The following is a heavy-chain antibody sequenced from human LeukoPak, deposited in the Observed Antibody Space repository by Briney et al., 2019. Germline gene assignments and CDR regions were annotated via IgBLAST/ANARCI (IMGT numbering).Heavy chain of an antibody. Sequence: GSSPTLVNPTQTLTLTCTFSGFSLSTSGMCVSWIRQPPTNEPDGLARIDWDDDKYYSTSLKTRLTISKDTSKNQVVLTMTNMDPVDTATYYCARTAQSGSYGFDYWGQGTLVSVSP. CDR3: ARTAQSGSYGFDY. CDR2: IDWDDDK. CDR1: GFSLSTSGMC. J-gene: IGHJ4*02. D-gene: IGHD1-26*01. V-gene: IGHV2-70*11.